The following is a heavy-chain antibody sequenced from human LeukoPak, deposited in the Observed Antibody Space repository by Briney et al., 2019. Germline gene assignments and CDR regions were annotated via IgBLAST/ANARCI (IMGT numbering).Heavy chain of an antibody. J-gene: IGHJ4*02. V-gene: IGHV3-21*01. CDR3: AREDFWSGYADY. CDR1: GFTFSTYS. D-gene: IGHD3-3*01. Sequence: GGSLRLSCAASGFTFSTYSMNWVRQAPGKGLEWVSSISSSSSYIYYADSVKGRFTISRDNAKNSLYLQMNSLRAEDTAVYYCAREDFWSGYADYWGQGTLVTVSS. CDR2: ISSSSSYI.